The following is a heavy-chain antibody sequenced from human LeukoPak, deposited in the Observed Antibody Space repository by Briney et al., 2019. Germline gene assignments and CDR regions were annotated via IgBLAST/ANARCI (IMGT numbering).Heavy chain of an antibody. Sequence: GESLKISCKGSGYSFTSYLIGWVRPMPGKGLEWMGIIYPGDSDTRYSPSFQGQVTISADNSISTAYLHWSSLKAADTAMYYCARQAGGRYSGYEVRYWGQGTLVTVSS. D-gene: IGHD5-12*01. J-gene: IGHJ4*02. CDR3: ARQAGGRYSGYEVRY. V-gene: IGHV5-51*01. CDR2: IYPGDSDT. CDR1: GYSFTSYL.